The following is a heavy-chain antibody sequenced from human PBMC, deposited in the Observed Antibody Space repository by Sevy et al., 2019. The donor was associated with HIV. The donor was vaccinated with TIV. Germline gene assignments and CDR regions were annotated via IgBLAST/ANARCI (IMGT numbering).Heavy chain of an antibody. V-gene: IGHV3-74*01. CDR1: GFTFNRYL. D-gene: IGHD3-3*01. CDR3: AREGVDFWSGPVDFYYGMDV. J-gene: IGHJ6*02. CDR2: IKHDGSST. Sequence: GGSLRLSCAASGFTFNRYLMHWVRQVPGKGLVWVSQIKHDGSSTTYADSVRGRFTISRDNAKNQLYLEMKNLRAEDTAVYYCAREGVDFWSGPVDFYYGMDVWGPGATVTVSS.